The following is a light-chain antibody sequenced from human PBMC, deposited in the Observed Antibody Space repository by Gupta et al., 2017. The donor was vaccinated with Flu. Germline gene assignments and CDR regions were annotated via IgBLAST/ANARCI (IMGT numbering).Light chain of an antibody. CDR3: QQSFSTLMWT. CDR1: QNIDIY. J-gene: IGKJ1*01. V-gene: IGKV1-39*01. CDR2: GAS. Sequence: DVQLTQSPSSLSASVGDRVTLSCRASQNIDIYLNWYQQRPGKPPTLLIHGASSLQSGVPSRFIASGSGTDFTLTITSLQPEDFASYYCQQSFSTLMWTFGQGTKVEV.